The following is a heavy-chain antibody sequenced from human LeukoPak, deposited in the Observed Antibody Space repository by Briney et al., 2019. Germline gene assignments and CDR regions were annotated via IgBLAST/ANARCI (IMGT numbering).Heavy chain of an antibody. Sequence: ASVKVSCKASGGTFSSYAISWVRQAPGQGLEWMGRIIPILGIANYAQKFQGRVTITADKSTSTAYMELSSLRSEDTAVYYCAREPYYYDSSGYPRGEGLFDYWGQGTLVTVSS. CDR2: IIPILGIA. V-gene: IGHV1-69*04. CDR1: GGTFSSYA. J-gene: IGHJ4*02. D-gene: IGHD3-22*01. CDR3: AREPYYYDSSGYPRGEGLFDY.